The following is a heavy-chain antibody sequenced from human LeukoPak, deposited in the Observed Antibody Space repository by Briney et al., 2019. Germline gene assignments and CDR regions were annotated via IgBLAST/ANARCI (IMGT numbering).Heavy chain of an antibody. CDR1: GGSISSSPYY. CDR3: ARQRADYFYHYLDV. V-gene: IGHV4-39*01. J-gene: IGHJ6*03. CDR2: VYYGGNT. Sequence: SETLSLTCTVSGGSISSSPYYWDWIRQPPGKGLEWIGNVYYGGNTFYNSSLESRVTISVDMSKNQFSLKLTSLTAADTAVYYCARQRADYFYHYLDVWGKGTSVTVSS.